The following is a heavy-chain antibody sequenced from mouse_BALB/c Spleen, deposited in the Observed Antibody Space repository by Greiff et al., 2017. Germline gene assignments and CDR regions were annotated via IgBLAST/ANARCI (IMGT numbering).Heavy chain of an antibody. CDR2: ISYDGSN. CDR3: ARGGVRPSMDY. V-gene: IGHV3-6*02. J-gene: IGHJ4*01. CDR1: GYSITSGYY. D-gene: IGHD2-14*01. Sequence: EVKLMESGPGLVKPSQSLSLTCSVTGYSITSGYYWNWIRQFPGNKLEWMGYISYDGSNNYNPSLKNRISITRDTSKNQFFLKLNSVTTEDTATYYCARGGVRPSMDYWGQGTSVTVSS.